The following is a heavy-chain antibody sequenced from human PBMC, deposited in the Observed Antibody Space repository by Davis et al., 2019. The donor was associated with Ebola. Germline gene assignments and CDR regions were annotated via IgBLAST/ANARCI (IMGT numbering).Heavy chain of an antibody. CDR2: IYSGGST. CDR3: ARNYGDYWVDY. V-gene: IGHV3-53*01. D-gene: IGHD4-17*01. Sequence: GESLKLPCAASGFTVSSNYMSCVRQAPGKGLEWVSVIYSGGSTYYADSVKGRFTISRDNSKNTLYLQMNSLRAEDTAVYYCARNYGDYWVDYWGQGTLVTVSS. J-gene: IGHJ4*02. CDR1: GFTVSSNY.